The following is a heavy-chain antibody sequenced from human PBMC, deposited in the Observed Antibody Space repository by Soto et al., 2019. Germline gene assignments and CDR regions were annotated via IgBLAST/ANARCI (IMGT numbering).Heavy chain of an antibody. CDR3: ARAAYGYNWFDP. CDR2: INAGNGNT. J-gene: IGHJ5*02. Sequence: ASVKVSCKASGYTFTSYAMHWVRQAPGQRLEWMGWINAGNGNTKYSQKFQGRVTITRDTSASTAYMELSSLRSEDTAVYYCARAAYGYNWFDPWGQGTMGTVSS. CDR1: GYTFTSYA. D-gene: IGHD4-17*01. V-gene: IGHV1-3*01.